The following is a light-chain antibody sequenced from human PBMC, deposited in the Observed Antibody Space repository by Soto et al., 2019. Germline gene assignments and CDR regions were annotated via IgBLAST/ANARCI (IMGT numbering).Light chain of an antibody. CDR2: DGS. Sequence: SYELTQPPSLSVAPGHTARIPCGGDNIGSKSVYWYQQKPGQAPVVVVYDGSDRPSGIPERFSGSNSGTTATLTISRVEAGDEADYFCQVWDSTSDHYVLGAGTKVTVL. CDR3: QVWDSTSDHYV. CDR1: NIGSKS. J-gene: IGLJ1*01. V-gene: IGLV3-21*02.